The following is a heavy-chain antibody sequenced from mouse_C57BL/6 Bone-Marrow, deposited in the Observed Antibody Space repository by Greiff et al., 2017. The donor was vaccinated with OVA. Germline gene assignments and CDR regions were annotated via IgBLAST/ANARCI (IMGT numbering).Heavy chain of an antibody. CDR1: GYTFTSYW. CDR2: IDPSDSYT. V-gene: IGHV1-69*01. Sequence: KESGAELVMPGASVKLSCKASGYTFTSYWMHWVKQRPGQGLEWIGEIDPSDSYTNYNQKFKGKSTLTVDKSSSTAYMQLSSLTSEDSAVYYCAPELAWFAYWGQGTLVTVSA. D-gene: IGHD4-1*01. J-gene: IGHJ3*01. CDR3: APELAWFAY.